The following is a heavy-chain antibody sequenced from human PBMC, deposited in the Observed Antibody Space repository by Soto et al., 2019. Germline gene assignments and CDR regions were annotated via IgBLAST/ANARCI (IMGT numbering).Heavy chain of an antibody. D-gene: IGHD2-21*01. CDR1: GFTFSSYA. CDR2: ISTSGGST. CDR3: ATLPPRIVVTILPIPS. Sequence: PGGSLRLSCAASGFTFSSYAMSWVRQAPGKGLEWVSAISTSGGSTYYADSVKVRFTISLDKSNNQFSLNLRSLTAADTAVYYCATLPPRIVVTILPIPSWGQGTQVTVSS. J-gene: IGHJ4*02. V-gene: IGHV3-23*01.